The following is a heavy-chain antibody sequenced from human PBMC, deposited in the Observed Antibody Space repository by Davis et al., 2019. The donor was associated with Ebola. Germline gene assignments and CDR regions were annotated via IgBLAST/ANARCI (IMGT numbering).Heavy chain of an antibody. CDR2: INPHNGNT. CDR3: ARAQFPTTSDH. CDR1: GGTFNNYI. Sequence: ASVKVSCKASGGTFNNYIISWVRQAPGQGLEWMGWINPHNGNTNYAQNVQGRVIMTSDTATTTAYMEVGSLRSDDTAVYYCARAQFPTTSDHWGQGTLVTVSS. J-gene: IGHJ4*02. V-gene: IGHV1-18*01. D-gene: IGHD1-1*01.